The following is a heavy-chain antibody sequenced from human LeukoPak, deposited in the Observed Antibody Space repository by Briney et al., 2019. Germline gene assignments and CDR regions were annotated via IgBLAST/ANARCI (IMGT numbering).Heavy chain of an antibody. J-gene: IGHJ4*02. CDR1: GGSISSSSYY. D-gene: IGHD3-22*01. Sequence: SETLSLTCTVSGGSISSSSYYWGWIRQPPGKGLEWIGSIYYSGSTYYNPSLKSRVTISVDTSKNQFSLKLSSVTAADTAVYYCASDSYYYDSSGYYALGYWGQGTLVTVSS. CDR2: IYYSGST. V-gene: IGHV4-39*07. CDR3: ASDSYYYDSSGYYALGY.